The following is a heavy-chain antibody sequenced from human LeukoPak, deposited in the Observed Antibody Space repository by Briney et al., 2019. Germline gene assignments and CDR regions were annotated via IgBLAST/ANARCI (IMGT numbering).Heavy chain of an antibody. CDR3: ARDNSVGDYAWWFDP. CDR2: ISAYNGNT. D-gene: IGHD1-26*01. CDR1: GYTFTSYG. V-gene: IGHV1-18*01. Sequence: ASVKVSCKASGYTFTSYGMSWVRQAPGQGLEWMGWISAYNGNTNYAQKLQGRVTMTTDTSTSTAYMELRSLRSDDTAVYYCARDNSVGDYAWWFDPWGQGTLVTVSS. J-gene: IGHJ5*02.